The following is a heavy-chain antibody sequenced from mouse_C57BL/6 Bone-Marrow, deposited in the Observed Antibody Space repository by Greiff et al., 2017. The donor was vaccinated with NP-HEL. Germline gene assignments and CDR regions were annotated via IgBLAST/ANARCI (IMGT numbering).Heavy chain of an antibody. J-gene: IGHJ3*01. CDR1: GFTFSSYA. Sequence: EVQRVESGGGLVKPGGSLKLSCAASGFTFSSYAMSWVRQTPEKRLEWVATISDGGSYTYYPANVKGRFTISRDKAKNNLYMQMSQLKSEDTAIYYGARVLLPGAWFAYWGQGTLVTVSA. D-gene: IGHD2-1*01. V-gene: IGHV5-4*01. CDR2: ISDGGSYT. CDR3: ARVLLPGAWFAY.